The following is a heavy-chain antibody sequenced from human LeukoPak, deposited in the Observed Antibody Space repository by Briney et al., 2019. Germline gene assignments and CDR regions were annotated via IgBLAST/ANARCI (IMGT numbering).Heavy chain of an antibody. V-gene: IGHV3-23*01. Sequence: GGSLRLSCVASGLTFSTYAMAWFRQTPGRGLEWVSSITGSGDKTYYADSVKGRFTISRDNSKDTLYLQMSRLRAGDTAEYYCARGERGSFDYWGQGTLVTVS. J-gene: IGHJ4*02. CDR2: ITGSGDKT. CDR1: GLTFSTYA. CDR3: ARGERGSFDY.